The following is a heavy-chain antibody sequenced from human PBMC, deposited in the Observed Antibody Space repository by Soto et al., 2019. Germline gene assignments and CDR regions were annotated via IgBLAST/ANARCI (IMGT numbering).Heavy chain of an antibody. CDR2: ISDSADNI. D-gene: IGHD2-15*01. J-gene: IGHJ1*01. CDR1: GFTFSDYA. V-gene: IGHV3-23*01. Sequence: GGSLRLSCAASGFTFSDYAISWVRLAPGRGLEWVSAISDSADNIYYADSVKGRFTISRDNSKNTLYLQMNSLRAEDTAVYYCAKDPGGVVPPHFQHWGQGTLVTSPQ. CDR3: AKDPGGVVPPHFQH.